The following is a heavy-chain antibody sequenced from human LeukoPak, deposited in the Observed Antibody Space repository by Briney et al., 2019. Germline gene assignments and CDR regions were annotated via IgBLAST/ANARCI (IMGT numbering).Heavy chain of an antibody. Sequence: GGSLRLSCVASGFIFRDYTMNWVRQTPGKGLEWVSAINKGGSYMAYADSVKGRFTISKDNAKNSLYLQMNSLRAEDTALYHCARNNGMDVWGQGTTVIVSS. J-gene: IGHJ6*02. CDR2: INKGGSYM. CDR3: ARNNGMDV. V-gene: IGHV3-21*04. CDR1: GFIFRDYT.